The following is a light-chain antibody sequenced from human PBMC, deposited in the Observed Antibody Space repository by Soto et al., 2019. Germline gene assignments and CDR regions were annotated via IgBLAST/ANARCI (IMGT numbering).Light chain of an antibody. CDR2: WAS. CDR1: QSVLYSSNNKNC. CDR3: QQYYSTPQT. Sequence: DIVMTQSPDSLAVSLGERATINCKSSQSVLYSSNNKNCLAWYQQKPGQPPKLLIYWASTRESGVPDRFSGSGSATDFTLTISSLQAEDVAVYYCQQYYSTPQTFGQGTKVEIK. J-gene: IGKJ1*01. V-gene: IGKV4-1*01.